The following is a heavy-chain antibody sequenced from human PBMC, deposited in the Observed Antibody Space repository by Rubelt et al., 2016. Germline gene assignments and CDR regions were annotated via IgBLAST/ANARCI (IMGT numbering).Heavy chain of an antibody. V-gene: IGHV4-34*01. J-gene: IGHJ2*01. D-gene: IGHD1-26*01. CDR3: ARRRRYSGSSYWYFDL. Sequence: QVQLQQWGAGLLKPSETLSLTCAVYGGSFSGYYWSWIREPPGKGLERIGEIKHSGSPNYNPSLKSPVTISVDTSKTQFSLKLSAVTAADTAVYYCARRRRYSGSSYWYFDLWGRGTLVTVSS. CDR2: IKHSGSP. CDR1: GGSFSGYY.